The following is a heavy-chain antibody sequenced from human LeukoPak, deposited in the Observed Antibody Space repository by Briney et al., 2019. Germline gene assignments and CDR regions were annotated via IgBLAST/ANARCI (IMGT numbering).Heavy chain of an antibody. CDR2: INPSGGST. CDR3: ARDPPHYGDYVDGNY. V-gene: IGHV1-46*01. CDR1: GYTFTSYY. Sequence: ASVKVSCKASGYTFTSYYLHWVRQAPGQGLEWMGIINPSGGSTTYAQKFQGRVTMTRDMSTSTVYMELSSLRSEDTAVYYCARDPPHYGDYVDGNYWAKEPRGTVPS. D-gene: IGHD4-17*01. J-gene: IGHJ4*02.